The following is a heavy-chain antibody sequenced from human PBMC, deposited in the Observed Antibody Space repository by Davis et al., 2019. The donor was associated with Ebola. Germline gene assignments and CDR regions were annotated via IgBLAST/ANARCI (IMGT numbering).Heavy chain of an antibody. Sequence: GESLKISCKGSGYSFTNYWIAWVRQMPGEGLEWMGIIFPGDSDTRYSPSFQGQVTISADKSISTAYLQWSSLKASDTAMYYCARLAGYYDSSGYLNYFDYWGQGTQVTVSS. CDR3: ARLAGYYDSSGYLNYFDY. V-gene: IGHV5-51*01. CDR2: IFPGDSDT. D-gene: IGHD3-22*01. J-gene: IGHJ4*02. CDR1: GYSFTNYW.